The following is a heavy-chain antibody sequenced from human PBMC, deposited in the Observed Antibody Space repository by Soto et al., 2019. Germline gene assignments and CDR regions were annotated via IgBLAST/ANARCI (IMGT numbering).Heavy chain of an antibody. Sequence: SVRVSCKASGVTFSSYAISWVRQAPGQGLEWMGGIIPIFGTANYAQKFQGRVTITADESTSTAYMELSSLRSEDTAVYYCARDRAGPGSGSYYNLLPYYYGMDVWGQGTTVTVSS. CDR1: GVTFSSYA. D-gene: IGHD3-10*01. J-gene: IGHJ6*02. V-gene: IGHV1-69*13. CDR3: ARDRAGPGSGSYYNLLPYYYGMDV. CDR2: IIPIFGTA.